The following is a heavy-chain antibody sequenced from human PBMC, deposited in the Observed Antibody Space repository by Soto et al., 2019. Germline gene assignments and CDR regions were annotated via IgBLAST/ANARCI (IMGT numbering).Heavy chain of an antibody. V-gene: IGHV4-61*01. D-gene: IGHD5-12*01. Sequence: SETLSLTCTVSGASVISASYYWIWIRQPPGTGLEWIGNIDHSGSTNYNPSLQSRITISGDTSKNQFSLQLSSVTAADTAVYYCADEGRYSGVLRWFDPWGQGALVTVSS. CDR2: IDHSGST. J-gene: IGHJ5*02. CDR1: GASVISASYY. CDR3: ADEGRYSGVLRWFDP.